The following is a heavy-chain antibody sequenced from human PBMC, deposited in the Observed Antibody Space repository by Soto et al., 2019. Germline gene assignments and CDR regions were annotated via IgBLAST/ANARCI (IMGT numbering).Heavy chain of an antibody. V-gene: IGHV3-23*05. J-gene: IGHJ3*02. D-gene: IGHD1-26*01. CDR1: GFTFSAYA. CDR3: ARAILGGTLHAFDI. Sequence: PGESLRLSCAASGFTFSAYAMSWVRQAPGKGLEWVSTISPASSTYYADSVKGRFTLSRDNSRNTAYLQMSSLGADDTALYYCARAILGGTLHAFDIWGQWTVVPVSS. CDR2: ISPASST.